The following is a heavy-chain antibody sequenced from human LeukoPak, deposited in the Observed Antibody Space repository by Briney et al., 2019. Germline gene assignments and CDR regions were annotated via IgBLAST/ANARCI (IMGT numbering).Heavy chain of an antibody. D-gene: IGHD3-10*01. CDR1: GGSFSGYY. CDR2: INHRGST. Sequence: LETLSLTCAVYGGSFSGYYWNWIRQPPGRGLEWIGEINHRGSTTYNPSLESRVTISVDTSKNQFSLRLSSVTAADTAVYYCARRLLYFGDPDYWGQGTLVTVSS. CDR3: ARRLLYFGDPDY. J-gene: IGHJ4*02. V-gene: IGHV4-34*01.